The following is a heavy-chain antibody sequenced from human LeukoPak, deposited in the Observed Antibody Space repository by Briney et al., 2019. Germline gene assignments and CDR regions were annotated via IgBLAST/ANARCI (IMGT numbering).Heavy chain of an antibody. CDR3: ARVRDGYKTQFDY. CDR1: GYTFTGYY. D-gene: IGHD5-12*01. Sequence: GASVKVSCKASGYTFTGYYMHWVRQAPGQGLEWMGWINPNSGGTNYAQKFQGRVTMTRDTSISTAYMELSRLRSDDTAVYYCARVRDGYKTQFDYWGQGTLVTVSS. CDR2: INPNSGGT. J-gene: IGHJ4*02. V-gene: IGHV1-2*02.